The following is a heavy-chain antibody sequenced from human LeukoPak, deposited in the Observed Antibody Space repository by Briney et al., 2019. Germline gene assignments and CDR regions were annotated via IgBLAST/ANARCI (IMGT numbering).Heavy chain of an antibody. CDR2: IKSKTDGGTT. CDR3: TTKRRYSSSWYQIFDY. J-gene: IGHJ4*02. V-gene: IGHV3-15*01. CDR1: GFTFSSYA. Sequence: GGSLRLSCAASGFTFSSYAMHWVRQAPGKGLEWVGRIKSKTDGGTTDYAAPVKGRFTISRDDSKNTLYLQMNSLKTEDTAVYYCTTKRRYSSSWYQIFDYWGQGTLVTVSS. D-gene: IGHD6-13*01.